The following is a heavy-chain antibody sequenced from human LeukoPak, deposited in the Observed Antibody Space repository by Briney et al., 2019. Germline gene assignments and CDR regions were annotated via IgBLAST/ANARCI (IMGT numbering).Heavy chain of an antibody. CDR2: ISSSSSYI. D-gene: IGHD6-6*01. CDR3: ARVEYSSSSIHLNHD. J-gene: IGHJ4*02. Sequence: SGGSLRLSCAVSGFTFSSYSMNWVRQAPGKGLEWVSSISSSSSYIYYADSVKGRFTISRDNAKNSLYLQMNSLRAEDTAVYYCARVEYSSSSIHLNHDWGQGTLVTVSS. CDR1: GFTFSSYS. V-gene: IGHV3-21*01.